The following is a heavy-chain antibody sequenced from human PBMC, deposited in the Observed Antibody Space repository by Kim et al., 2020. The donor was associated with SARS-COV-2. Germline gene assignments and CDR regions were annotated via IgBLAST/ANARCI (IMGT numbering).Heavy chain of an antibody. J-gene: IGHJ4*02. D-gene: IGHD1-26*01. V-gene: IGHV1-46*01. Sequence: PNFPGRVTLTWDTSTSTVYMELSSLRSEDTAVYYCARSRVMGATTPFDYWGQGTLVTVSS. CDR3: ARSRVMGATTPFDY.